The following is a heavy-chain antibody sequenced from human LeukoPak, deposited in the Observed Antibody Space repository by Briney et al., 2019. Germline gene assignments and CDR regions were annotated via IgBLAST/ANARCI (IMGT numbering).Heavy chain of an antibody. J-gene: IGHJ4*02. V-gene: IGHV1-2*02. CDR1: GYTFTGYY. Sequence: GASVKVSCKASGYTFTGYYMHWVRQAPGQGLEWMGWINPNSGGTNYAQKFQGRVTMTRDTSISTAYMELSRLRSDDTAVYYCARVNRLVVAGEYFDYWGQGTLVTVSS. CDR3: ARVNRLVVAGEYFDY. D-gene: IGHD6-19*01. CDR2: INPNSGGT.